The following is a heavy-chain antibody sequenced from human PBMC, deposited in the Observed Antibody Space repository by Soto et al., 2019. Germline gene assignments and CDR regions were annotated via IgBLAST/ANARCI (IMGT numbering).Heavy chain of an antibody. CDR2: IKQDGSEK. V-gene: IGHV3-7*03. Sequence: GGSLRLSCAASGFAFSSYWMSWVRQAPGKGLEWVANIKQDGSEKYYVDSVKGRFTISRDNAKNSLYLQMNSLRAEDTAVYYCARDAVRIAAAGTWGYWGQGTLVTVSS. CDR3: ARDAVRIAAAGTWGY. J-gene: IGHJ4*02. CDR1: GFAFSSYW. D-gene: IGHD6-13*01.